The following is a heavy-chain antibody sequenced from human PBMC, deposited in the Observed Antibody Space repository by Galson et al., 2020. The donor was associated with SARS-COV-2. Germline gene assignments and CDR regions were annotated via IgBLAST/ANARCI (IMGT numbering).Heavy chain of an antibody. CDR3: ARDRGRLELWKTGGGLDH. J-gene: IGHJ4*02. CDR2: IYDSGST. D-gene: IGHD3-16*01. CDR1: GGSIRSGGYY. V-gene: IGHV4-31*03. Sequence: ASETLSLTCTVSGGSIRSGGYYWHWIRQHPGKGLEWIGDIYDSGSTHYNPSLKSRVTISVDTSKNQFSLELSSVTAADTAVYYCARDRGRLELWKTGGGLDHWGQGTLVNVSS.